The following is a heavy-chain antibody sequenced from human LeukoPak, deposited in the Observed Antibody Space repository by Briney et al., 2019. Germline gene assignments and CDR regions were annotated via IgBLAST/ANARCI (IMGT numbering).Heavy chain of an antibody. D-gene: IGHD3-16*01. V-gene: IGHV3-7*03. Sequence: GGSLRLSCAASVFTFGSYRMNWARQAPWKGLEWVATIKHNGNVNYYVDSVKGRFTISRDNAKNSLYLQMSNLRAEDTAVYFCARGGGLDVWGQGATVTVSS. J-gene: IGHJ6*02. CDR1: VFTFGSYR. CDR3: ARGGGLDV. CDR2: IKHNGNVN.